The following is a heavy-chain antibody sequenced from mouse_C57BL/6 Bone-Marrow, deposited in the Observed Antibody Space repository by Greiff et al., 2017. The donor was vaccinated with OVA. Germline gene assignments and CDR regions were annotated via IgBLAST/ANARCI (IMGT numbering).Heavy chain of an antibody. CDR3: ARDQSGNGFDY. V-gene: IGHV5-4*01. Sequence: EVNVVESGGGLVKPGGSLKLSCAASGFTFSSYAMSWVRPTPEKRLEWVATISDGGSYTYYPDNVKGRFTISRDNAKNNLYLQMSHLKSEDTAMYYCARDQSGNGFDYWGQGTTLTVSS. D-gene: IGHD2-10*02. J-gene: IGHJ2*01. CDR2: ISDGGSYT. CDR1: GFTFSSYA.